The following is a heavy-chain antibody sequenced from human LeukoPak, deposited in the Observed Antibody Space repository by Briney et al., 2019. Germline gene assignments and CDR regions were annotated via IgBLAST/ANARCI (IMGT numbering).Heavy chain of an antibody. V-gene: IGHV5-51*01. CDR2: IYPGDSDT. D-gene: IGHD2-15*01. CDR1: GYSFTSYW. Sequence: GESLKISCKGSGYSFTSYWIGWVRQMPGKGLEWMGIIYPGDSDTRYSPSFQGQVTISADKSISTAYLQWSSLKASDTAMYYCPRRYRRPAGDYYYMDVWGKGTTVTVSS. J-gene: IGHJ6*03. CDR3: PRRYRRPAGDYYYMDV.